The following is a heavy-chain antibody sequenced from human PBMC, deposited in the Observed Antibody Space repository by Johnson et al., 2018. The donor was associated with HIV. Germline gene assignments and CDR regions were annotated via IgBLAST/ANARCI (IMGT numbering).Heavy chain of an antibody. CDR1: GFTVSTNY. J-gene: IGHJ3*02. CDR2: IERNSRT. Sequence: VQLVESGGGLIQPGGSLRLSCAASGFTVSTNYMGWVRLAPGKGLEWVSYIERNSRTDYADSVKGRFTISRDNSKNTLYLQMGSLRAEDMAVYYCASEVRGVLDIWGQGTMVTVSS. CDR3: ASEVRGVLDI. D-gene: IGHD3-10*01. V-gene: IGHV3-66*03.